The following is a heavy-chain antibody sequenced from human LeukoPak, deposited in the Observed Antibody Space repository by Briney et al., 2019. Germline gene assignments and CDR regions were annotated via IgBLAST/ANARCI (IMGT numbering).Heavy chain of an antibody. CDR1: GFTFSDAW. D-gene: IGHD2-15*01. CDR3: TTRRQDGW. V-gene: IGHV3-15*01. CDR2: IKSKIDGGTI. J-gene: IGHJ4*02. Sequence: GGSLRLSCVVSGFTFSDAWMSWVRQAPGKGLEWVGRIKSKIDGGTIDYAAPVKRRFTISRDDSRNTLYLQMNSLKNEDTAVYYCTTRRQDGWWGQGALVTVSS.